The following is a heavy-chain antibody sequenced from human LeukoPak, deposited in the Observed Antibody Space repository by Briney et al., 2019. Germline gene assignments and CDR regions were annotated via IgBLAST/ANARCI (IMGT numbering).Heavy chain of an antibody. Sequence: GGSLRLSCAGAGFTFSGYSMTWVRQAPGKGLEWVSAINGGGSNTYYADSVKGRFTISRDNSKNTLYLQMNSLRADDTAVYYCAKVNYGSGTMRYFDYWGQGTLVTVSS. CDR1: GFTFSGYS. V-gene: IGHV3-23*01. CDR3: AKVNYGSGTMRYFDY. CDR2: INGGGSNT. D-gene: IGHD3-10*01. J-gene: IGHJ4*02.